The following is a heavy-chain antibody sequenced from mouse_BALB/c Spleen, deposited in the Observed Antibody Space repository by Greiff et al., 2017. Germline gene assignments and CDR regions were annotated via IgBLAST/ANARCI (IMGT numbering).Heavy chain of an antibody. V-gene: IGHV1-54*01. CDR2: INPGSGGT. D-gene: IGHD2-4*01. CDR3: AISTMITPWFAY. Sequence: QVQLQQSGAELVRPGTSVKVSCKASGYAFTNYLIEWVRQRPGQGLEWIGVINPGSGGTNYSEKFKGKATLTADKSSSTAYMQLSSLTSDDSAVYFCAISTMITPWFAYWGQGTLVTVSA. J-gene: IGHJ3*01. CDR1: GYAFTNYL.